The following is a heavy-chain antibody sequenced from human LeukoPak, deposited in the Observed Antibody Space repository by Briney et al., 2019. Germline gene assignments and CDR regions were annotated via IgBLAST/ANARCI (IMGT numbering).Heavy chain of an antibody. D-gene: IGHD3-22*01. V-gene: IGHV3-11*04. CDR3: ARPPGSSGYYYPFDY. CDR1: GFTFSDYY. J-gene: IGHJ4*02. Sequence: GGSLGLSCAASGFTFSDYYMSWIRQAPGKGLEWVSYISSSGSTIYCADSVKGRFTISRDNAKNSLYLQMNSLRAEDTAVYYCARPPGSSGYYYPFDYWGQGTLVTVSS. CDR2: ISSSGSTI.